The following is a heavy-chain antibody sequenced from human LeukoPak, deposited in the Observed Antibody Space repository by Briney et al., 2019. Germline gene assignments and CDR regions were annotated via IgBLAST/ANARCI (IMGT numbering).Heavy chain of an antibody. CDR1: GFTFSSYW. CDR2: IKQDGSEK. V-gene: IGHV3-7*01. CDR3: ARAYCRSTNCCYPS. Sequence: GGSLRLSCAASGFTFSSYWMTWVRQAPGKGLEWVANIKQDGSEKYYVDSVRGRFTISRDNAQISLSLQMNILRPQDTAVYYCARAYCRSTNCCYPSWGQGTLVTVSS. J-gene: IGHJ5*02. D-gene: IGHD2-2*01.